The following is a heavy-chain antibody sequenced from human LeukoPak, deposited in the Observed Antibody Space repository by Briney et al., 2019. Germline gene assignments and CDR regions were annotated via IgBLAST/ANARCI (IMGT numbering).Heavy chain of an antibody. J-gene: IGHJ6*02. V-gene: IGHV3-23*01. D-gene: IGHD3-10*01. CDR2: ITASGDNT. Sequence: PGGSLRLSCVASGLTPSSYSVSWVRQAHPGKGLQWISGITASGDNTYFIDSVKGRFTVSRDNSNNTVHLQLNSLRAEDTAVYYCAKWSGFGDIWGQGTTVTVSS. CDR3: AKWSGFGDI. CDR1: GLTPSSYS.